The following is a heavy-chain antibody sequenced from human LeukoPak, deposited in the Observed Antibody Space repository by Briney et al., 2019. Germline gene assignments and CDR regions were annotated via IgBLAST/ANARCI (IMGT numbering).Heavy chain of an antibody. CDR1: GYTFTGYY. Sequence: VASVKVSCKASGYTFTGYYMHWVRQAPGQGLEWMGWINPNSGGTNYAQKFQGRVTMTRDTSISTAYMELRRLRSAETAVYYCARVRRFLVGATTWFAPWGQGTLVTVSS. J-gene: IGHJ5*02. CDR2: INPNSGGT. D-gene: IGHD1-26*01. CDR3: ARVRRFLVGATTWFAP. V-gene: IGHV1-2*02.